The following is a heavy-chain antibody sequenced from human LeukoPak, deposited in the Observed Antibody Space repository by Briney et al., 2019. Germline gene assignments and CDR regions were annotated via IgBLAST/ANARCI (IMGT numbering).Heavy chain of an antibody. CDR3: ARERYGSGNFDY. D-gene: IGHD3-10*01. V-gene: IGHV3-20*04. Sequence: GGSLRLSCAASGFTFDDYGMNWVRQAPGKGLEWVAGINWNGGSTGYADSVKGRFTISRDNAKNSLYLRMNSLRAEDTALYYCARERYGSGNFDYWGQGTLVTVSS. CDR1: GFTFDDYG. J-gene: IGHJ4*02. CDR2: INWNGGST.